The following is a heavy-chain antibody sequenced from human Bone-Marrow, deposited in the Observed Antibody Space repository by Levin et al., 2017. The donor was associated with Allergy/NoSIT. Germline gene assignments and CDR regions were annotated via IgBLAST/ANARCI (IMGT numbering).Heavy chain of an antibody. J-gene: IGHJ3*02. CDR1: GFTFSNYW. CDR2: INGDASSS. Sequence: PGESLKISCAASGFTFSNYWMQWVRQVPGKGLVWVSRINGDASSSAYADSVKGRFTIFRDNAENTLYLQMNSLRVEDTAVYYCARYSYGWGAFEIWGQGTLVTVSS. D-gene: IGHD5-18*01. CDR3: ARYSYGWGAFEI. V-gene: IGHV3-74*01.